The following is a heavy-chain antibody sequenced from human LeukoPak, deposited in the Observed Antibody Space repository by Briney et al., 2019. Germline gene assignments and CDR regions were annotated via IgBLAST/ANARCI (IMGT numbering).Heavy chain of an antibody. CDR3: ASDYYDSSGFNWFDP. CDR2: IYTSGST. CDR1: GGSNSSGSYY. J-gene: IGHJ5*02. V-gene: IGHV4-61*02. D-gene: IGHD3-22*01. Sequence: TSETLSLTCTVSGGSNSSGSYYWSWIRQPAGKGLEWIGRIYTSGSTNYNPSLKSRVTISVDTSKNQFSLKLSSVTAADTAVYYCASDYYDSSGFNWFDPWGQGTLVTVSS.